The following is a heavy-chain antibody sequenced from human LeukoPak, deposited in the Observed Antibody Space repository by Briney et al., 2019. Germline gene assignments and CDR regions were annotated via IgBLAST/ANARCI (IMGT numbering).Heavy chain of an antibody. CDR1: GFSFGDCA. CDR3: AKGICSSTTCPGED. CDR2: ITTKAYGWTT. V-gene: IGHV3-49*04. J-gene: IGHJ4*02. Sequence: GGSLRLSCATSGFSFGDCAINWVRQAPGKGLEWVGLITTKAYGWTTEYAASVKGRFTISRDDSESIAYLQMNSLNSEDTAMYHCAKGICSSTTCPGEDWGQGTLVTVSS. D-gene: IGHD2-2*01.